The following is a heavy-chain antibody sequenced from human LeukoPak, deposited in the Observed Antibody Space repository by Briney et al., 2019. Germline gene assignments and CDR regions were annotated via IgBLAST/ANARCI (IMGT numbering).Heavy chain of an antibody. J-gene: IGHJ4*02. CDR3: ARDPEIAVAEGDFDY. V-gene: IGHV3-48*03. CDR1: GFSFSSYE. CDR2: ISSSGSTI. D-gene: IGHD6-19*01. Sequence: GGSLRLSCAASGFSFSSYEMNWVRQAPGKGLEWVSYISSSGSTIYYADSVKGRFTISRDNAKNSLYLQMNSLRVEDTAVYYCARDPEIAVAEGDFDYWGQGTLVTVSS.